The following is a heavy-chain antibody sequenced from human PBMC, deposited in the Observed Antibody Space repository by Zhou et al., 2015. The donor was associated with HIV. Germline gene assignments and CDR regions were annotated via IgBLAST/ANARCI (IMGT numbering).Heavy chain of an antibody. J-gene: IGHJ2*01. V-gene: IGHV1-69*06. CDR3: AREGWGSWYFDL. CDR1: GGTFTSYY. CDR2: IIAVSGTT. D-gene: IGHD7-27*01. Sequence: QAQLVQSGAEVKKPASSVKVSCKASGGTFTSYYVSWVRQAPGQGLEWMGGIIAVSGTTNYAEKFQGRVTITADKSTSTAYMELSSLRSDDTAAYYCAREGWGSWYFDLWGRGTLVSVSS.